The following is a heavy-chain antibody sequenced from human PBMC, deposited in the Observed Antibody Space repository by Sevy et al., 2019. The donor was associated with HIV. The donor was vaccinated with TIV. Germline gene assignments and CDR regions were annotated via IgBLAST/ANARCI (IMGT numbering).Heavy chain of an antibody. J-gene: IGHJ3*02. CDR3: ARKDDSVGSFDI. CDR2: TYYRSKWYN. D-gene: IGHD3-16*01. Sequence: SRTLSLTCAISGDSVSSNSAVWNWIRQSPSRGLEWLGRTYYRSKWYNDYTVSVKSRITINPDTSKNQFSLQLNSVTPEDTAMYYCARKDDSVGSFDIWGQGTMVTVSS. CDR1: GDSVSSNSAV. V-gene: IGHV6-1*01.